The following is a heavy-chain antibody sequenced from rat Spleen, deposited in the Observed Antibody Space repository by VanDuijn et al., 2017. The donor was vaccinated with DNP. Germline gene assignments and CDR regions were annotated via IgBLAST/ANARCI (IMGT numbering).Heavy chain of an antibody. V-gene: IGHV3-1*01. CDR1: GYSITRTY. J-gene: IGHJ2*01. CDR3: ARQGNNFGYFDY. CDR2: ISYSGST. D-gene: IGHD1-10*01. Sequence: EVQLQESGPGLVKPSQSLSLTCSVTGYSITRTYWGWIRKFPGNKMEWIGYISYSGSTTYNPSLKSRISISRDTPKNQFFLQLNSVTTKDTATYYCARQGNNFGYFDYWGQGVMVTVSS.